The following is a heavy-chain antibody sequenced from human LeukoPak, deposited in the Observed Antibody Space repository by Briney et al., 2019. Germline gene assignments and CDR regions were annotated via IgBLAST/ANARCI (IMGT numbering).Heavy chain of an antibody. D-gene: IGHD3-22*01. J-gene: IGHJ4*02. CDR2: IYPGDSDT. Sequence: GESLKISCKGSGYSFTSYWIGWVRQMPGKGLEWMGIIYPGDSDTRYSPSFQGQVTTSADKSISTAYLQWSSLKASDTAMYYCARRAVYYDSSGYHFDYWGQGTLVTVSS. V-gene: IGHV5-51*01. CDR1: GYSFTSYW. CDR3: ARRAVYYDSSGYHFDY.